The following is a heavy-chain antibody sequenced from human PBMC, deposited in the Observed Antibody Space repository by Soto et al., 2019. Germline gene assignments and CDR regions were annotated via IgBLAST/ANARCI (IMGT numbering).Heavy chain of an antibody. CDR2: MTTNSGNT. D-gene: IGHD2-2*01. CDR3: ARGRVPAQGATETFDY. CDR1: GYTFTSYD. Sequence: QVQLVQSGAEVKKPGASVKVSCKASGYTFTSYDINWVRQATGQGLEWMGWMTTNSGNTGYAQKFQGRVTLTRNTSRSTAYRELSSLRSEDTAVYYCARGRVPAQGATETFDYWCHGTLATVSS. V-gene: IGHV1-8*01. J-gene: IGHJ4*01.